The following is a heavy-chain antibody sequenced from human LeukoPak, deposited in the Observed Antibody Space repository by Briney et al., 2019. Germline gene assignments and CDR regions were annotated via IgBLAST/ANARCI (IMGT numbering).Heavy chain of an antibody. CDR2: INVNSAGT. D-gene: IGHD3-10*01. CDR3: ARGGYGSGSYLYYYYYYGMDV. V-gene: IGHV1-8*02. Sequence: ASVKVSCKASGYTFPSFGISWVRQAPGQGLEWMGWINVNSAGTHYAQKFQGRVTMTRNTSISTAYMELSSLRSEDTAVYYCARGGYGSGSYLYYYYYYGMDVWGQGTTVTVSS. J-gene: IGHJ6*02. CDR1: GYTFPSFG.